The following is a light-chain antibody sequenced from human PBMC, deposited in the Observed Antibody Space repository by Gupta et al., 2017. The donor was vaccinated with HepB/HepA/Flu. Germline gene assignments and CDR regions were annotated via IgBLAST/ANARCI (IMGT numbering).Light chain of an antibody. CDR2: DVT. Sequence: QSALTQPRSVSGSPGQSVTISCTGTSSDVGGYNYVSWYQHHPGKAPQLLIYDVTKRPSGVPDRFSGSKSGNTASLTISGLQAEEETDYYCCSYAGSPYVFGTGTKVTVL. V-gene: IGLV2-11*01. J-gene: IGLJ1*01. CDR1: SSDVGGYNY. CDR3: CSYAGSPYV.